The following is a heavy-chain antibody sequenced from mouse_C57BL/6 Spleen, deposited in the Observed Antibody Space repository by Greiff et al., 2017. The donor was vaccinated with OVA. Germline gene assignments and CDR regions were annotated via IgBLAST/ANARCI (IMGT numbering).Heavy chain of an antibody. J-gene: IGHJ2*01. V-gene: IGHV1-22*01. D-gene: IGHD1-1*01. Sequence: VQLKESGPELVKPGASVKMSCKASGYTFTDYNMHWVKQSHGKSLEWIGYINPNNGGTSYNQKFKGKATLTVNKSSSTAYMELRSLTSEDSAVYYCARDYYGSDYWGQGTTLTVSS. CDR2: INPNNGGT. CDR1: GYTFTDYN. CDR3: ARDYYGSDY.